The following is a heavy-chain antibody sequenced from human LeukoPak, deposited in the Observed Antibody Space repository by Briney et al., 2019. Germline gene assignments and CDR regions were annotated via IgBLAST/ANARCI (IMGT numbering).Heavy chain of an antibody. CDR1: GGSFSGYY. Sequence: SETLSLTCAVYGGSFSGYYWSWIRQPPGKGLEWIGYIYYSGSTNYNPSLKSRVTISVDTSKNQFSLKLSSVTAADTAVYYCARHPRGGDFDYWGQGTLVTVSS. V-gene: IGHV4-59*08. CDR2: IYYSGST. J-gene: IGHJ4*02. CDR3: ARHPRGGDFDY.